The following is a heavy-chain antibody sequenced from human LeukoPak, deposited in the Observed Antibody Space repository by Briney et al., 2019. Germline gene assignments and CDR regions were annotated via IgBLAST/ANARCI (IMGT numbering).Heavy chain of an antibody. J-gene: IGHJ6*03. CDR1: GYMFTGHY. CDR3: ARVVAVTGTPVYYMDV. CDR2: INPNSGGT. D-gene: IGHD6-19*01. Sequence: ASVKVSCKASGYMFTGHYMHWVRQAPGQGLEWMGWINPNSGGTNYAQKFQGRVTMTRDTSISTAYMDLNRLRSDDTAVYYCARVVAVTGTPVYYMDVWGKGTTVTVSS. V-gene: IGHV1-2*02.